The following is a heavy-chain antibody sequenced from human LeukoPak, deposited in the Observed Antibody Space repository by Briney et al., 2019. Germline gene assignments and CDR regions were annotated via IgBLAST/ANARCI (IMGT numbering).Heavy chain of an antibody. J-gene: IGHJ5*02. CDR2: ISSSGSTI. Sequence: GGSLRLSCAASGFTFSSYEMNWVRQAPGKGLEWVSYISSSGSTIYYADSVKGRFTISRDNSKNTLYLQMNSLRAEDTAVYYCAKDYGDYVEDNWFDPWGQGTLVTVSS. D-gene: IGHD4-17*01. CDR1: GFTFSSYE. CDR3: AKDYGDYVEDNWFDP. V-gene: IGHV3-48*03.